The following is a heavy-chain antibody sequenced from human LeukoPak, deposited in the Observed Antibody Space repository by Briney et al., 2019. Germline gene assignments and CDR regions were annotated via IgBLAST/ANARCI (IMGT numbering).Heavy chain of an antibody. Sequence: PSETLSLTCAVYGGSFSGYYWSWIRQPPGKGLEWIGEINHSGSTYYNPSLKSRVTISVDTSKNQFSLKLSSVTAADTAVYYCARVSSSWYQDWYFDLWGRGTLVTVSS. D-gene: IGHD6-13*01. V-gene: IGHV4-34*01. CDR1: GGSFSGYY. CDR3: ARVSSSWYQDWYFDL. J-gene: IGHJ2*01. CDR2: INHSGST.